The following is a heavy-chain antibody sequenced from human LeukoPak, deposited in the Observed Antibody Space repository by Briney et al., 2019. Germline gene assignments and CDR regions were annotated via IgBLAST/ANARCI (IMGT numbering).Heavy chain of an antibody. CDR2: IYYSGST. D-gene: IGHD5-12*01. CDR3: ARSYGGYSGYDYMIY. CDR1: GGSISSYY. J-gene: IGHJ4*02. Sequence: SETLSLTCTVSGGSISSYYWSWIRQPPGKGLEWIGYIYYSGSTNYNPSLKSRVTISVDTSKNQFSLKLSSVTAADTAVYYCARSYGGYSGYDYMIYWGQGTLVTVSS. V-gene: IGHV4-59*01.